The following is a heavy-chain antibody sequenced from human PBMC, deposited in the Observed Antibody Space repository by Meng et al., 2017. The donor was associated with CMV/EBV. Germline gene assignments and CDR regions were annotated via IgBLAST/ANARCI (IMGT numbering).Heavy chain of an antibody. CDR1: GFTFGDYA. D-gene: IGHD3-3*01. CDR3: TRSLAPGLRFLEWLPKPKPPGGYDMDV. J-gene: IGHJ6*02. CDR2: IRSKAYGGTT. Sequence: GGSLRLSCTASGFTFGDYAMSWVRQAPGKGLEWVGFIRSKAYGGTTEYAASVKGRFTISRDDSKSIAYLQMNSLKTEDTAVYYCTRSLAPGLRFLEWLPKPKPPGGYDMDVWGQGTTVTVSS. V-gene: IGHV3-49*04.